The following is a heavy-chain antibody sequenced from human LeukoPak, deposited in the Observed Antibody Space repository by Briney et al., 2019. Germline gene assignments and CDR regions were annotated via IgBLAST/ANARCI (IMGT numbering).Heavy chain of an antibody. J-gene: IGHJ6*03. Sequence: SETLSLTCTVSGGSISSYYWSWIRQPPGKGLEWIGYIYYSGSTNYNPSLKSRVTISVDTSKNQFSLKLSSVTAADTAVYYCARSVEGYCSGGSCYSYYYYMDVWGNGTTVTASS. CDR1: GGSISSYY. D-gene: IGHD2-15*01. CDR2: IYYSGST. CDR3: ARSVEGYCSGGSCYSYYYYMDV. V-gene: IGHV4-59*01.